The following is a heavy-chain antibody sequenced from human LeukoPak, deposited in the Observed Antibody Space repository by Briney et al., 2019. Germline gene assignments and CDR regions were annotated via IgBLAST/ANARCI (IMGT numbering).Heavy chain of an antibody. D-gene: IGHD7-27*01. CDR2: INHSGST. J-gene: IGHJ4*02. Sequence: PSETLSLTCAVYGGSFSGYYWSWIRQPPGKGLEWTGEINHSGSTNYNPSLKSRVTISVDTSKNQFSLKLSSVTAADTAVYYCARVQLGILGYWGQGTLVTVSS. CDR3: ARVQLGILGY. CDR1: GGSFSGYY. V-gene: IGHV4-34*01.